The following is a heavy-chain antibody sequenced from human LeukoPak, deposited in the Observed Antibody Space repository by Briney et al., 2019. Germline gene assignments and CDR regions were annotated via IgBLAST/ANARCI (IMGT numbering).Heavy chain of an antibody. CDR2: MNPNSGNT. V-gene: IGHV1-8*03. CDR3: ARGRRLLWFGELSSYYFDY. J-gene: IGHJ4*02. D-gene: IGHD3-10*01. CDR1: GYTFTSYD. Sequence: ASVKVSCKASGYTFTSYDINWVRQATGQGLEWMGWMNPNSGNTGYAQKFQGRVTITRNTSISTAYMELSSLRSEDTAVYYCARGRRLLWFGELSSYYFDYWGQGTLVTVSS.